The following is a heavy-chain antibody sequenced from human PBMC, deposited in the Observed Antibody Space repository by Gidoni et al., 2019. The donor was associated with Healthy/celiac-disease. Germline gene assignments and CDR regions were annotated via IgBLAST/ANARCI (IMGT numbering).Heavy chain of an antibody. CDR1: GFTVSSNY. CDR2: IYSGGSK. CDR3: ARDSPSGYPIDAFDI. Sequence: EVQLVESGGGLIQPGGSLRLSCAASGFTVSSNYMSWVRQAPGKGLEWVSVIYSGGSKYYADYVKGRFTIARDNAKNTLYLQMNSLRAEDTAVYYCARDSPSGYPIDAFDIWGQGTMVTASS. J-gene: IGHJ3*02. D-gene: IGHD3-22*01. V-gene: IGHV3-53*01.